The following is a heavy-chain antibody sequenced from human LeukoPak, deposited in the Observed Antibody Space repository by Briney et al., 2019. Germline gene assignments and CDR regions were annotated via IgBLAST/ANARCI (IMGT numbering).Heavy chain of an antibody. V-gene: IGHV3-7*01. CDR2: INQDGSEK. D-gene: IGHD1-26*01. J-gene: IGHJ4*02. CDR3: ARDLSGSKATFDY. Sequence: LGGSLRLSCAASGFTFSSYWMSWVRQAPGKGLEWVANINQDGSEKYYVDSVKGRFTISRDNSKNSLYLQMNSLRAEDTAVYYCARDLSGSKATFDYWGQGTLVTVSS. CDR1: GFTFSSYW.